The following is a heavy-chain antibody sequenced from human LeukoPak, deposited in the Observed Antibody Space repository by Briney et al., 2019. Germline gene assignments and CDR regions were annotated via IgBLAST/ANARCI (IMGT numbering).Heavy chain of an antibody. CDR3: ARDDYNKIDY. J-gene: IGHJ4*02. CDR1: GFTFSSYW. Sequence: GGSLRLSCAASGFTFSSYWMTWVRQAPGKGLEWVANTKQDGSEKNYVDSVKGRFTISRDNAKNSLYLQMNSLRAEDTAVYYCARDDYNKIDYWGQGTLVTVSS. D-gene: IGHD4-11*01. CDR2: TKQDGSEK. V-gene: IGHV3-7*01.